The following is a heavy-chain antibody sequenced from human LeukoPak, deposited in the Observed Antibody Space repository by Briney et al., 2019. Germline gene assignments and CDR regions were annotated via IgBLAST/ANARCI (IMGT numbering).Heavy chain of an antibody. V-gene: IGHV1-2*06. CDR1: GYTFTGYY. J-gene: IGHJ4*02. Sequence: ASVKVSCKASGYTFTGYYMHWVRQAPGRGLEWMGRVNPNSGGTNYAQKFQGRVSMTRDTAISTAYMELSRLRSDDTAVYYCARLGLRAPYYFDYWGQGTLVTVSS. D-gene: IGHD3-10*01. CDR2: VNPNSGGT. CDR3: ARLGLRAPYYFDY.